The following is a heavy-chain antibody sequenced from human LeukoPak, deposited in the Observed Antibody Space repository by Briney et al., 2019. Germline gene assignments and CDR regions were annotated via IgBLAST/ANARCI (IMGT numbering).Heavy chain of an antibody. CDR1: GGSISSGSYY. Sequence: PSETLSLTCTVSGGSISSGSYYWSWIRQPAGKGLEWIGRIYTSGSTNYNPSLKSRVTISVDTSKNQFSLKLSSVTAADTAVYYCARGGPDYGDYGLYWFDPWGQGTLVTVSS. CDR3: ARGGPDYGDYGLYWFDP. V-gene: IGHV4-61*02. J-gene: IGHJ5*02. D-gene: IGHD4-17*01. CDR2: IYTSGST.